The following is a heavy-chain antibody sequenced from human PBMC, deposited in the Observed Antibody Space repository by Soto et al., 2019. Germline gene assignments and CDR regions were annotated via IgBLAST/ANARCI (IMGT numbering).Heavy chain of an antibody. CDR2: ISWDGGST. Sequence: GGSLRLSCAASGFTFDDYTMHWVRQAPGKGLEWVSLISWDGGSTYYADSVKGRFTISRDNSKNSLYLQMNSLRTEDTALYYCAKSYGGRFYYYYGMDVWGQGTTVTSP. CDR3: AKSYGGRFYYYYGMDV. D-gene: IGHD2-15*01. V-gene: IGHV3-43*01. J-gene: IGHJ6*02. CDR1: GFTFDDYT.